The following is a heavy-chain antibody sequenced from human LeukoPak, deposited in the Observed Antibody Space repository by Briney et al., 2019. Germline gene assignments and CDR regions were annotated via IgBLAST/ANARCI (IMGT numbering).Heavy chain of an antibody. V-gene: IGHV3-74*01. Sequence: PGGSLRLSCAASGFNFRTYWMHWVRQAPGKGLVRVSRINSDGSNTTYADSVKGRFTVSRDNAKNTLYLQMHSLRAEDTALYFCARGYGADVWGKGTMVTVSS. CDR3: ARGYGADV. J-gene: IGHJ6*04. CDR1: GFNFRTYW. CDR2: INSDGSNT.